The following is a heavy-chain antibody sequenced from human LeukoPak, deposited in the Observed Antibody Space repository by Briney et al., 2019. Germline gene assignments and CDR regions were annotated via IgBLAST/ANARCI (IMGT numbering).Heavy chain of an antibody. CDR3: AGGYCSGGSCYSLDY. CDR1: GGTFSSYT. CDR2: IIPILAIA. V-gene: IGHV1-69*02. J-gene: IGHJ4*02. Sequence: PVKVSCKASGGTFSSYTISRVRQAPGQGLEWMGRIIPILAIANYAQKFQGRVTITADKSTSTAYMELSSLRSEDTAVYYCAGGYCSGGSCYSLDYWGQGTLVTVSS. D-gene: IGHD2-15*01.